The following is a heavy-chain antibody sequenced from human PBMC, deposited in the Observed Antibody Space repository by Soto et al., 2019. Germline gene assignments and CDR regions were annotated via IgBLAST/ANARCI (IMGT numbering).Heavy chain of an antibody. J-gene: IGHJ6*02. CDR3: ARTRIQLWLRGPYYYYGMDV. V-gene: IGHV5-51*01. CDR2: IYPGDSDT. Sequence: EVQLVQSGAEVRKPGESLKISCKGSGYSFAGYWIGWVRQMPGKGLDWMGVIYPGDSDTRYSPSFHGQVTISSDKSISTAYLQWSSLKASDTAMYFCARTRIQLWLRGPYYYYGMDVWGQGTTVTVSS. D-gene: IGHD5-18*01. CDR1: GYSFAGYW.